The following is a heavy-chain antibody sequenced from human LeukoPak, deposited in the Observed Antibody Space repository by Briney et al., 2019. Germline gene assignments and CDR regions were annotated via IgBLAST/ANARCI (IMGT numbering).Heavy chain of an antibody. V-gene: IGHV3-30*02. CDR3: AKDLFGVVTQSVMRMDV. D-gene: IGHD3-3*01. CDR2: IRYDGSNK. Sequence: GGSLRLSCAASGFTFSSYGMHWVRQAPGKGLEWVAFIRYDGSNKYYADSVKGRFTISRDNSKNTLYLQMNSLRAEDTAVYYCAKDLFGVVTQSVMRMDVWGKGTTVTVSS. J-gene: IGHJ6*03. CDR1: GFTFSSYG.